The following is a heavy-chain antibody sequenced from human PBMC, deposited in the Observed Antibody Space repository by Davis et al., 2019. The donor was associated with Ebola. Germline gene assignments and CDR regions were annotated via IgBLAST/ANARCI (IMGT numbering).Heavy chain of an antibody. CDR3: ARGEGTYYDFWSGYLS. CDR2: IYSGGST. V-gene: IGHV3-66*01. CDR1: GFTVSSNY. D-gene: IGHD3-3*01. Sequence: GESLKISCAASGFTVSSNYMSWVRQAPGKGLDWVSVIYSGGSTYYADSVKGRFTISRDNSKNTLYLQMKSLRAEDTAVYYCARGEGTYYDFWSGYLSWGQGTLVTVSS. J-gene: IGHJ5*02.